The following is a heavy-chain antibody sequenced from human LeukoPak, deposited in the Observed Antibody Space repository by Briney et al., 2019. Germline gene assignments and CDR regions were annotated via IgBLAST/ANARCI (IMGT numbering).Heavy chain of an antibody. CDR2: LNPNTGHA. D-gene: IGHD5-24*01. V-gene: IGHV1-2*06. Sequence: GASVKVSCKVVAYDFTGYYIHWVRQAPGQGPEWMGRLNPNTGHAVYAFKFQGRVTITRDTSSSTAYMEVTRLTSDDTALYYCAKDRDGADRIILWGQGTLVTVSP. J-gene: IGHJ4*02. CDR1: AYDFTGYY. CDR3: AKDRDGADRIIL.